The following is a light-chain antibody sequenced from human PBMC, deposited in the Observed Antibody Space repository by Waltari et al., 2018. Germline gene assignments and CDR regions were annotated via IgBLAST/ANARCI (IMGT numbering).Light chain of an antibody. Sequence: DIQMTQSPSSLSASIGDRVTMTCRASRRISNYVNWYQHKLGEVPKLLIYSTSTLNSGVPSRFSGSASGTDFTLTITSLQPEDFATYYCQQSYDIPCIFGPGTKVNLK. CDR2: STS. CDR3: QQSYDIPCI. J-gene: IGKJ3*01. V-gene: IGKV1-39*01. CDR1: RRISNY.